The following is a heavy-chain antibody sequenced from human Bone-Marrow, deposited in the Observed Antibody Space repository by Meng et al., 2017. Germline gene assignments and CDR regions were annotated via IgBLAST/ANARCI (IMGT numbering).Heavy chain of an antibody. D-gene: IGHD3-16*02. V-gene: IGHV1-69*06. J-gene: IGHJ4*02. CDR1: GGTFSSYA. Sequence: SVKVSCKASGGTFSSYAISWVRQAPGQGLEWMGGIIPIFGTANYAQKFQGRVTITADKSTSTAYMELSSLRSEDTAVYYCARDKYYDYVWGSYRYTYFDYWGQGTLVTVSS. CDR3: ARDKYYDYVWGSYRYTYFDY. CDR2: IIPIFGTA.